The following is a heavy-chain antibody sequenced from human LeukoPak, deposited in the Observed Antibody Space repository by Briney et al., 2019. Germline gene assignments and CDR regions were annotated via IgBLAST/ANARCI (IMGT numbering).Heavy chain of an antibody. CDR1: GFTVSTTY. CDR2: TYSGGST. D-gene: IGHD6-13*01. CDR3: ARWAGYSSTWYGLFDY. J-gene: IGHJ4*02. Sequence: GGSLRLSCAASGFTVSTTYMSWVRQAPGKGLEWISVTYSGGSTYYAESVKGRFTISRDNSKNTLYLQMNSLRAEDTAVYYCARWAGYSSTWYGLFDYWGQGTLVTVSS. V-gene: IGHV3-66*01.